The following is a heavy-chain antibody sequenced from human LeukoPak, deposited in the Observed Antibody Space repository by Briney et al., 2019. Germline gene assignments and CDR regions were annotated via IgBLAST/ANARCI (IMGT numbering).Heavy chain of an antibody. CDR1: GYTLTELS. J-gene: IGHJ1*01. CDR2: FDREDGET. CDR3: ARDLPVDLYYNHPRSPAEYFQH. Sequence: GAPVKVSCKVSGYTLTELSMHWVRQATGKGLEWMGGFDREDGETIYAQKFQGRVTITADESTSTAYMELSSLRSEDTAVYYCARDLPVDLYYNHPRSPAEYFQHWGQGTLVTVSS. D-gene: IGHD3-10*01. V-gene: IGHV1-24*01.